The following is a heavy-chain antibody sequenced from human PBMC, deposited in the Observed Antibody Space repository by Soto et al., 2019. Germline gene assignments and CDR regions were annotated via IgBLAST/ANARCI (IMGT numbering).Heavy chain of an antibody. Sequence: QVQLVQSGAEVKKPGASVKVSCKASGYTFTNYFIHWMRQAPGQGLEWMGSINSNGGYTRYAQRFQGRVTMTRDTSTSRLYMEIRTLTSDETTTYFSARAAYSGPDFWGQGTLVSVSS. CDR2: INSNGGYT. J-gene: IGHJ4*02. CDR1: GYTFTNYF. CDR3: ARAAYSGPDF. V-gene: IGHV1-46*01. D-gene: IGHD5-12*01.